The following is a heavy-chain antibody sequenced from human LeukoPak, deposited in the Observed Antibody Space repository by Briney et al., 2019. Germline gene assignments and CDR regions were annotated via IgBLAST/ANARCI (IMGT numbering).Heavy chain of an antibody. CDR2: IYYSGST. Sequence: SETLSLTCTVSGGSISSSSYYWAWIRQPPGKGLEWIGSIYYSGSTYYNPSLKSRVTISVDTSKNQFSLKLSSVTAADTAVYYCARRGWDAFDYWGQGTLVTVSS. J-gene: IGHJ4*02. CDR3: ARRGWDAFDY. D-gene: IGHD6-19*01. CDR1: GGSISSSSYY. V-gene: IGHV4-39*01.